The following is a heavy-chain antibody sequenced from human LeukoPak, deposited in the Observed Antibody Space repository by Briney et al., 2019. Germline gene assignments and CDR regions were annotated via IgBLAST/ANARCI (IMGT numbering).Heavy chain of an antibody. Sequence: SQTLSLTCAISGDSVSTNSVGWNWIRQSPSRGLEWQGRTYYNSNWYNHDAVSVKSQIIINPDTSKNQFSLQLNSVTPEDTAVYYCARGWLHSGCDYWGRGTLVSVSS. V-gene: IGHV6-1*01. CDR3: ARGWLHSGCDY. CDR2: TYYNSNWYN. D-gene: IGHD5-24*01. CDR1: GDSVSTNSVG. J-gene: IGHJ4*02.